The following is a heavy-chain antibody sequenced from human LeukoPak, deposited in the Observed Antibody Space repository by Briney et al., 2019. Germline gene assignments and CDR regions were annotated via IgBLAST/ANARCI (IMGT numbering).Heavy chain of an antibody. Sequence: PGGSLRLSCAASGFTVSSNYMSWVRQAPGKGLEWVSVIYSGGSTYYADSVKGRFTISRDNSKNTLYLQMNSLRAEDTAVYYCARGGYYDILTGYLDYWGQGTLVTVSS. V-gene: IGHV3-66*01. J-gene: IGHJ4*02. CDR2: IYSGGST. CDR3: ARGGYYDILTGYLDY. D-gene: IGHD3-9*01. CDR1: GFTVSSNY.